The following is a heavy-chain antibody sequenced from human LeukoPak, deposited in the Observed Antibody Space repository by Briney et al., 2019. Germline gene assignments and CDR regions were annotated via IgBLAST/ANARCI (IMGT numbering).Heavy chain of an antibody. CDR3: AASTKHTAMVDY. Sequence: PGGSLRLSCAASGFTFSSYSMNWDRQAPGKGLEWVSSISSSSSYIYYADSVKGRFTISRDNAKNSLHLQMNSLRAEDTAVYYCAASTKHTAMVDYWGQGTLVTVSS. V-gene: IGHV3-21*01. CDR1: GFTFSSYS. J-gene: IGHJ4*02. D-gene: IGHD5-18*01. CDR2: ISSSSSYI.